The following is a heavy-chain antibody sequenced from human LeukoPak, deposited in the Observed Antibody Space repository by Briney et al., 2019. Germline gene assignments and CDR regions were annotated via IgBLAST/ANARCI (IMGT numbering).Heavy chain of an antibody. J-gene: IGHJ4*02. V-gene: IGHV1-2*02. CDR1: GNTFTGYY. CDR2: INPNSGGT. D-gene: IGHD1-26*01. Sequence: ASVKVSCKASGNTFTGYYMHWVRQAPGQGLEWMGWINPNSGGTNYAQKFQGRVTMTRDTSISTAYMELSRLRSDDTAVYYCARETGRGGIVGATTYWGQGTLVTVSS. CDR3: ARETGRGGIVGATTY.